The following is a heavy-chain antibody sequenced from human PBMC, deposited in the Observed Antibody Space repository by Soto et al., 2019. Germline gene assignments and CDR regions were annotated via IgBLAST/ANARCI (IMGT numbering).Heavy chain of an antibody. CDR3: ASTYITSWYWFDP. V-gene: IGHV2-26*04. D-gene: IGHD6-13*01. J-gene: IGHJ5*02. CDR1: GFSLSNAGLG. CDR2: IFSNEEK. Sequence: QVTVKESGPVLVKPTETLTLTCTVSGFSLSNAGLGVSWIRQPPGKALEWLAHIFSNEEKSYSTSLKSRLNISKDTSKSQVVITMTNMDPVDTATYYCASTYITSWYWFDPWGQGTLVTVSS.